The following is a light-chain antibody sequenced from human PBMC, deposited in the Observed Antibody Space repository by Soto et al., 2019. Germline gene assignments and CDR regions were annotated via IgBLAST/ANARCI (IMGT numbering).Light chain of an antibody. CDR3: THPLHPPLT. CDR2: LAS. J-gene: IGKJ4*01. CDR1: QSLLHSNGYNY. V-gene: IGKV2-28*01. Sequence: DVVMSQYPLSLPVTPGEPASISCRSSQSLLHSNGYNYLAWFLQKAGQSPQLLIYLASSRASGVPDRFSGSGSGTDFTLEISSVEAEDVGIYYRTHPLHPPLT.